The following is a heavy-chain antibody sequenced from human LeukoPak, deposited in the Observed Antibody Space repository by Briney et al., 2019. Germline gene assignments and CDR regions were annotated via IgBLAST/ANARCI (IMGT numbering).Heavy chain of an antibody. J-gene: IGHJ3*02. CDR1: GYSFNTYW. CDR3: ARPLLRYFDTHAFDI. V-gene: IGHV5-51*01. CDR2: IYPGDSDT. Sequence: GESLKISCKGSGYSFNTYWIGWVRQMPGKGLEWMGIIYPGDSDTKYSPSFQGQVTISVDKSINTAYLQWSSLKASDTAVYYCARPLLRYFDTHAFDIWGQGTMVTVSS. D-gene: IGHD3-9*01.